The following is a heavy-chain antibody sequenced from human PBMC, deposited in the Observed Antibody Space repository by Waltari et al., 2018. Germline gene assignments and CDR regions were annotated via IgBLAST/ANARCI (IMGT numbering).Heavy chain of an antibody. J-gene: IGHJ5*02. CDR2: KEHERYNK. V-gene: IGHV3-30*02. Sequence: QAQLVESGGGVVQPGGSLRISCAASGFNFNNHGMHWVRQAPGKGAGWVAFKEHERYNKTDADSWKGPFTICRNNSKNTQYLRLVGLSREDTAVYSWAKGADSSHYFSNWLDPWGQGTLVTVSS. CDR3: AKGADSSHYFSNWLDP. D-gene: IGHD3-22*01. CDR1: GFNFNNHG.